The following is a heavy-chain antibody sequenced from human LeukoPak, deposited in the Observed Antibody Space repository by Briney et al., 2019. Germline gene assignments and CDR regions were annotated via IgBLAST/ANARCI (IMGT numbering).Heavy chain of an antibody. CDR2: IKSKTDGGTT. Sequence: PGGSLRLSCAASGFTFSNAWMSWVRQAPGKGLEWVGRIKSKTDGGTTDYAAPVKGGFTISRDDSKNTLYLQMNSLKTEDTAVYYCTTDTMIVVVSENYWGQGTLVTVSS. CDR3: TTDTMIVVVSENY. D-gene: IGHD3-22*01. V-gene: IGHV3-15*01. J-gene: IGHJ4*02. CDR1: GFTFSNAW.